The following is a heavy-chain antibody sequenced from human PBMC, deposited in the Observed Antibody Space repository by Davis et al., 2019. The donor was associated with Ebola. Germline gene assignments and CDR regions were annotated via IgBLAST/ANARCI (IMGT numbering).Heavy chain of an antibody. J-gene: IGHJ3*02. Sequence: SVKVSCKASGFTFTSSAVQWVRQARGQRLEWIGWIVVGSGNTNYAQKFQERVTITRDTSTSTVYMELSSLRSDDTAVYYCARGPAGLEWLSDDAFDIWGQGTMVTVSS. CDR1: GFTFTSSA. CDR3: ARGPAGLEWLSDDAFDI. V-gene: IGHV1-58*01. D-gene: IGHD3-3*01. CDR2: IVVGSGNT.